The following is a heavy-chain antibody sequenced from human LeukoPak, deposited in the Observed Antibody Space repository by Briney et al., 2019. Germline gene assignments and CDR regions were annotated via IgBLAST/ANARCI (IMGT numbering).Heavy chain of an antibody. J-gene: IGHJ4*02. V-gene: IGHV3-23*01. CDR1: GFTFSSYA. CDR3: AKDLSPAADGTYFDF. Sequence: GGSLRLSCAASGFTFSSYAMSWVRQAPGKGLEWVSAISGSGGSTYYTDSVKGRFTISRDNSKNMLYLQMTSLRLEDTALYYCAKDLSPAADGTYFDFWGQGTLVTVSS. CDR2: ISGSGGST. D-gene: IGHD6-13*01.